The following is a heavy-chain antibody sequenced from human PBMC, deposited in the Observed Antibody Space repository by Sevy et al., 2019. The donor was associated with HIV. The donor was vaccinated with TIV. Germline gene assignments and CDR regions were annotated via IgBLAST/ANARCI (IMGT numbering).Heavy chain of an antibody. CDR3: ARDGAAGSDAFWARNWFDP. CDR2: IAQDGNSE. D-gene: IGHD3-16*01. J-gene: IGHJ5*02. CDR1: GFIFSNYA. V-gene: IGHV3-30-3*01. Sequence: GGSLRLSCAASGFIFSNYAMHWVHQAPGKGLEWVAVIAQDGNSEYSADSVKGRFTISRDNSKNTLYLQMNSLRAEDPADFYCARDGAAGSDAFWARNWFDPWGQGTLVTVSS.